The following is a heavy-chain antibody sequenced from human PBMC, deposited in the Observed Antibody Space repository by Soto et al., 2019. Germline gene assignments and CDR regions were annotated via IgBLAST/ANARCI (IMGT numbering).Heavy chain of an antibody. CDR3: AKNSGYYYDAFDI. D-gene: IGHD3-22*01. V-gene: IGHV3-23*01. CDR2: ISGSSGST. J-gene: IGHJ3*02. CDR1: GFIFSNNA. Sequence: PGGSLRLSCAASGFIFSNNAMSWVRQAPGKGLEWVSAISGSSGSTFYADSVKGRFTISRDNSKNTLYLQMNSLRAEDTALYYCAKNSGYYYDAFDIWGQGTMVTV.